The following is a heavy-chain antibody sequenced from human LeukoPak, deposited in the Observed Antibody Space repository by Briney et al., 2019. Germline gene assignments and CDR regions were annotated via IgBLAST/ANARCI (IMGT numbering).Heavy chain of an antibody. Sequence: GGSLRLSCAASGFTFSNYAMSWVRQAPGKGLEWVSGICGGATSIYYADSVKGRFTISRDNSKNTLSLQMNSLRAEDTAIYYCAKHYYFDSGNYFDYWGQGTLVTVSS. D-gene: IGHD3-10*01. J-gene: IGHJ4*02. CDR1: GFTFSNYA. V-gene: IGHV3-23*01. CDR3: AKHYYFDSGNYFDY. CDR2: ICGGATSI.